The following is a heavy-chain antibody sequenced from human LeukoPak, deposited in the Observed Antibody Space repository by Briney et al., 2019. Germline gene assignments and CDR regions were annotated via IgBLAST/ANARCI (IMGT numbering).Heavy chain of an antibody. D-gene: IGHD5-24*01. CDR3: AREGMATIIY. Sequence: PSQTLSLTWTVSGGSISSGSYYWSWIRQPAGKGLEWIGRIYTSGSTNYNPSLKSRVTISVDTSKNQFSLKLSSVTAADTAVYYCAREGMATIIYWGQGTLVTVSS. J-gene: IGHJ4*02. CDR2: IYTSGST. V-gene: IGHV4-61*02. CDR1: GGSISSGSYY.